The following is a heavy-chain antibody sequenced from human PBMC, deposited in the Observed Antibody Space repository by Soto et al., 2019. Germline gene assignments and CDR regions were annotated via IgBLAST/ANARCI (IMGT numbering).Heavy chain of an antibody. CDR1: GGSFSGYY. V-gene: IGHV4-34*01. CDR2: INHSGST. J-gene: IGHJ6*02. D-gene: IGHD3-22*01. Sequence: SETLSLTCAVYGGSFSGYYWSWIRQPPGKGLEWIGEINHSGSTNYNPSLKSRVAISVDTSKNQFSLKLSSVTAADTAVYYCARGWPYDSSPGYYYYYGMDVWGQGTTVTVSS. CDR3: ARGWPYDSSPGYYYYYGMDV.